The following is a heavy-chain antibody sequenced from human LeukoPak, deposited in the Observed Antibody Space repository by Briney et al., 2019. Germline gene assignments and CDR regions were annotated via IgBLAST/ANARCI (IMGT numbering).Heavy chain of an antibody. J-gene: IGHJ1*01. D-gene: IGHD3-10*01. CDR1: GLTISNNF. CDR3: ARDTDYYGSGRDGYFDQ. V-gene: IGHV3-66*01. Sequence: PGGSLRLSCAASGLTISNNFMGWVRQAPGKGLEWVSLIYSGGGTYSADSVKGRFTISRDNSKNTLHLQMNSLRVEDTAVYYCARDTDYYGSGRDGYFDQWGQGTLVTVSS. CDR2: IYSGGGT.